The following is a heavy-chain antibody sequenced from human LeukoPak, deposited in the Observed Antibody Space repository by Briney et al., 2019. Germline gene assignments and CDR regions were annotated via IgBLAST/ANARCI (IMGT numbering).Heavy chain of an antibody. CDR1: GYTLTELS. CDR3: ATMEGRDGYNNYFDY. J-gene: IGHJ4*02. D-gene: IGHD5-24*01. V-gene: IGHV1-24*01. CDR2: FDPEDGET. Sequence: ASVKVSCKVSGYTLTELSMHWVRQAPGKGLEWMGGFDPEDGETIYAQKFQGRVTMTEDTSTDTAYMELSSLRSEDTAVCYCATMEGRDGYNNYFDYWGQGTLVTVSS.